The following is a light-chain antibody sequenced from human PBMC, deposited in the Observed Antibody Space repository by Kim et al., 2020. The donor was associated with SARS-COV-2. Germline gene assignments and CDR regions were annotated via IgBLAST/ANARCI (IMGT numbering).Light chain of an antibody. CDR3: QKYNSAPWT. CDR1: QDIANS. V-gene: IGKV1-27*01. CDR2: AAS. J-gene: IGKJ1*01. Sequence: ASVGDRVTITCRASQDIANSLAWYQQKPGKFPKLLIYAASTLQSGVPSRFSGSGSGTEFTLTIGSLQTEDVATYYCQKYNSAPWTFGPGTKVDIK.